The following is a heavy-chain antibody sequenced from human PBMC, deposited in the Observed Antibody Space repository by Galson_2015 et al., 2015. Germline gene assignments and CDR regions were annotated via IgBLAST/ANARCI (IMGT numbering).Heavy chain of an antibody. D-gene: IGHD6-13*01. CDR1: GFTFSSYG. CDR3: ARGELVMSIAAAGTGY. CDR2: ISYDGSNK. J-gene: IGHJ4*02. V-gene: IGHV3-30*03. Sequence: SLRLSCAASGFTFSSYGMHWVRQAPGKGLEWVAVISYDGSNKYYADSVKGRFTISRDNSKNTLYLQMNSLRAEDTAVYYCARGELVMSIAAAGTGYWGQGTLVTVSS.